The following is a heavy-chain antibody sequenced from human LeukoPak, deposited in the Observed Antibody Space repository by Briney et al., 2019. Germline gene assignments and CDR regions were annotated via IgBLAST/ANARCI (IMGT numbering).Heavy chain of an antibody. J-gene: IGHJ3*02. V-gene: IGHV1-18*01. CDR3: ATTRGYCSRSSCYGLNTFDM. CDR2: ISAYNGET. Sequence: ASVKVSCKASGYSFTTYGISWVRQAPEQGLEWMGWISAYNGETNYAQRFQGRVTMTTDRSTSTAYMELRSLRSDDAALYYCATTRGYCSRSSCYGLNTFDMWGQGTMVTVSS. D-gene: IGHD2-2*01. CDR1: GYSFTTYG.